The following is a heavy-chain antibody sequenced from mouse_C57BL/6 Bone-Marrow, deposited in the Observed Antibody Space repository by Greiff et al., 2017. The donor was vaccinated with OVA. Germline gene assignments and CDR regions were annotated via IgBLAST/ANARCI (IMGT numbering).Heavy chain of an antibody. Sequence: VQLQQPGAELVMPGASVKLSCKASGYTFTSYWMHWVKQRPGQGLEWIGEIDPSDSYTNYNQKFKGKSTLTVDKSSSTAYMQLSSLTSEDSAVYYCSTLLYYGSRPYYFDYWGQGTTLTVSS. CDR3: STLLYYGSRPYYFDY. CDR1: GYTFTSYW. V-gene: IGHV1-69*01. CDR2: IDPSDSYT. J-gene: IGHJ2*01. D-gene: IGHD1-1*01.